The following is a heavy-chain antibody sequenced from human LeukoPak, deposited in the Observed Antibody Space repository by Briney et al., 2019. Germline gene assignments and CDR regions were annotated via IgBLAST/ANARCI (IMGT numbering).Heavy chain of an antibody. J-gene: IGHJ4*02. Sequence: PSGTLSLTCAVSGGSISSSNWWSWVRQPPGKGLEWIGSIYYSGSTYSNPALKSRVTISADTSRTHFSLKLSSVTAADTAVYYCTRGAGWLIDYWGQGILVTVSS. CDR3: TRGAGWLIDY. CDR2: IYYSGST. CDR1: GGSISSSNW. D-gene: IGHD3-16*01. V-gene: IGHV4-4*02.